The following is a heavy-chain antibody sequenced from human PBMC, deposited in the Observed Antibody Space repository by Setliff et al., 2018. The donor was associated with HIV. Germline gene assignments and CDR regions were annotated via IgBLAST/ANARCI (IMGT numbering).Heavy chain of an antibody. V-gene: IGHV4-31*03. Sequence: LSLTCTVSGGSISSGGFYWSWIRQRPGKGLEWIGYMYYTGSTYYNPSLKSRATISVDTSKNQFSLTLSSVTAADTAVYYCARDISGVGGPKYYFDYWGQGTLVTVSS. J-gene: IGHJ4*02. CDR1: GGSISSGGFY. CDR2: MYYTGST. D-gene: IGHD1-26*01. CDR3: ARDISGVGGPKYYFDY.